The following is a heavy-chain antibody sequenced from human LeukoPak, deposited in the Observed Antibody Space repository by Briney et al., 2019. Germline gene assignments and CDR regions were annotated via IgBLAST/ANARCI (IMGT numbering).Heavy chain of an antibody. CDR2: IYYSGST. J-gene: IGHJ4*02. Sequence: SETLSLTCTVSGGSISSGDYYWSWIRQPPGKGLEWIGYIYYSGSTYYNPSLKSRVTISVDTSKNQFSLKLSSVTAADTAVYYCARHYRKSLGGYSFGFDYWGQGTLVTVSS. CDR1: GGSISSGDYY. D-gene: IGHD5-18*01. CDR3: ARHYRKSLGGYSFGFDY. V-gene: IGHV4-30-4*01.